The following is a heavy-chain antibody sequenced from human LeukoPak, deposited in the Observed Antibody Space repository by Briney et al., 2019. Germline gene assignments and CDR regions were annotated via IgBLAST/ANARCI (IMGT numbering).Heavy chain of an antibody. D-gene: IGHD6-19*01. V-gene: IGHV3-30*04. Sequence: PGGSLRLSCAASGFTFSSYAMHWVRQAPGKGLEWVALISYDGSNKYYADSVKGRFTISRDNSKNTLYLQMNSLRAEDTAVYYCARGRGAFEQWLVDWGQGTLVTVSS. CDR2: ISYDGSNK. CDR1: GFTFSSYA. CDR3: ARGRGAFEQWLVD. J-gene: IGHJ4*02.